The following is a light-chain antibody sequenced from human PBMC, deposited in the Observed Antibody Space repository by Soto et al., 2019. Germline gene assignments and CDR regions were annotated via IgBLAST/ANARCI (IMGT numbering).Light chain of an antibody. V-gene: IGKV1-5*03. CDR3: QQYNSYSGT. Sequence: DIQMTQSPSTLSASVGDRVTITCRASQSISSWLAWYQQKPGKAPKLLIYKASSLESGVPSRFSGSGSGTESTLTISSLQPDDFATSYCQQYNSYSGTFGQGTKVEIK. J-gene: IGKJ1*01. CDR2: KAS. CDR1: QSISSW.